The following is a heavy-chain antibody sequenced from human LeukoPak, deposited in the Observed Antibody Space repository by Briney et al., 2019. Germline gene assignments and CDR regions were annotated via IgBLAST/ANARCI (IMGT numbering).Heavy chain of an antibody. CDR2: INPNSGGT. D-gene: IGHD6-13*01. J-gene: IGHJ6*02. Sequence: GESLKISCKASGYTFTGYYMHWVRQAPGQGLEWMGWINPNSGGTNYAQKFQGWVTMTRDTSISTAYMELSRLRSDDTAVYYCARDYVAAAGPYYYGMDVWSQGTTVTVSS. CDR3: ARDYVAAAGPYYYGMDV. CDR1: GYTFTGYY. V-gene: IGHV1-2*04.